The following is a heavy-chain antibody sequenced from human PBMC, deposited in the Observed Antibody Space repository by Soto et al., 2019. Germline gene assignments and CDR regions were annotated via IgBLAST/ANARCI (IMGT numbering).Heavy chain of an antibody. CDR1: GFIFGSHW. J-gene: IGHJ5*02. Sequence: EVQLVESGGGLVQPGGSLRLSCAASGFIFGSHWMHWVRQAPGKGLVWVSHISSDGSTTTYADSVKGRFTISRDNAKNTLYLQMNSLRAEDTAVYYCARSNNNCLDPWGQGTLVTVSS. CDR3: ARSNNNCLDP. V-gene: IGHV3-74*01. CDR2: ISSDGSTT.